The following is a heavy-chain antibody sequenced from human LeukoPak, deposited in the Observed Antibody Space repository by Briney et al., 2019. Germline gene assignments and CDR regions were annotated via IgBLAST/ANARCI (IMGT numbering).Heavy chain of an antibody. Sequence: SVKVSCKASGGTFSSYTISWVRQAPGQGLEWMGRIIPILGIANYAQKFQGRVTITADKSTSTAYMELSSLRSEDTAVYYCARHVDTAMVIWDHTYYYYGMDVWGQGTTVTVSS. CDR1: GGTFSSYT. D-gene: IGHD5-18*01. CDR2: IIPILGIA. V-gene: IGHV1-69*02. J-gene: IGHJ6*02. CDR3: ARHVDTAMVIWDHTYYYYGMDV.